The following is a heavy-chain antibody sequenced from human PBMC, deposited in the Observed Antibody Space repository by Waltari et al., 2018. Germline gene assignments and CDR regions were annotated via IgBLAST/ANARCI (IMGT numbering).Heavy chain of an antibody. V-gene: IGHV4-34*02. Sequence: QVQLQQWGAGLLKPSETLSVTCEVFDDSFSKYYWVWIRQSPGKGLEWIGEINRSGSTNYIPSLKGRVTISLDMSKKQVSLRVTSVTAADTAVYYCAREYSSFEPIFDYWGRGTLVTVSS. CDR2: INRSGST. D-gene: IGHD5-12*01. J-gene: IGHJ4*02. CDR1: DDSFSKYY. CDR3: AREYSSFEPIFDY.